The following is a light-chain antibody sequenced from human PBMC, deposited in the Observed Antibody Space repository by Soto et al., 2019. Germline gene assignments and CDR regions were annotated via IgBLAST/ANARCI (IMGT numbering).Light chain of an antibody. CDR2: AND. CDR3: AAWDDSLNGHLV. Sequence: QSVLTQPPSASGAPGQRVTISCSGSTSNIGSHSVNWYRQLPGTAPKVVMFANDERPSGGPDRNSGSKSGTSASLVISGLEFEDEADYYCAAWDDSLNGHLVFGGGTKVTVL. CDR1: TSNIGSHS. V-gene: IGLV1-44*01. J-gene: IGLJ3*02.